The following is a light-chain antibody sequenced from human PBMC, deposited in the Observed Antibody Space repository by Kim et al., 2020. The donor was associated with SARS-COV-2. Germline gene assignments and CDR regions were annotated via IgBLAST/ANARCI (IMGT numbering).Light chain of an antibody. Sequence: DRVTITCRSSQDISKLLAWYQQKPGKAPNLLIFRAYVLQSGVPSLFSGGGSGTDFTLTISSLQPEDVATYYCQRYNTAPWTFGQGAKVDIK. CDR3: QRYNTAPWT. J-gene: IGKJ1*01. V-gene: IGKV1-27*01. CDR2: RAY. CDR1: QDISKL.